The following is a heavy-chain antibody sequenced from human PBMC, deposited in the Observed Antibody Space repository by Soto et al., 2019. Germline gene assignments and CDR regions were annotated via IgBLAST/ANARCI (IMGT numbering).Heavy chain of an antibody. J-gene: IGHJ6*02. Sequence: QVQLVQSGAEVKKPGSSVKVSCKASAGTFSSYAISWVRQAPGQGLEWMGGIIPIFGTANYAQKFQGRVRITADESTRTAYMELSSLRSEETAVYYWSREGGSGNYRYYAMDVWGQGTTVTVSS. CDR3: SREGGSGNYRYYAMDV. CDR1: AGTFSSYA. CDR2: IIPIFGTA. V-gene: IGHV1-69*12. D-gene: IGHD3-10*01.